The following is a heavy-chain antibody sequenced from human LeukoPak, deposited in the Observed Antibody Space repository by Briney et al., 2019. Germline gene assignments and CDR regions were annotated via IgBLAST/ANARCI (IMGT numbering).Heavy chain of an antibody. CDR2: TSNDGSDK. Sequence: GGSLRLSCGASGFTFSNYWMSWVRQAPGKGLEWVAVTSNDGSDKHYADSVKGRFSISRDNSKNTLCLQMNSLRAEDTAVYYCARDLIVGAPDYFDFWGQGTLVTVSS. D-gene: IGHD1-26*01. V-gene: IGHV3-30-3*01. CDR3: ARDLIVGAPDYFDF. J-gene: IGHJ4*02. CDR1: GFTFSNYW.